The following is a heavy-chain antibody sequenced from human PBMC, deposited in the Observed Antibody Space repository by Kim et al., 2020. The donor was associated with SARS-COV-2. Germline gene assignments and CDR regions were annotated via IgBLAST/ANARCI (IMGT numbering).Heavy chain of an antibody. CDR3: ARGGWGWYFDL. CDR2: IYYSGST. J-gene: IGHJ2*01. Sequence: SETLSLTCTVSGGSISSGGYYWSWIRQHSGKGLEWIGYIYYSGSTYYNPSLKSRVTISVDTSKNQFSLKLSSVTAADTAVYYCARGGWGWYFDLWGRGTLVTVSS. D-gene: IGHD6-19*01. V-gene: IGHV4-31*03. CDR1: GGSISSGGYY.